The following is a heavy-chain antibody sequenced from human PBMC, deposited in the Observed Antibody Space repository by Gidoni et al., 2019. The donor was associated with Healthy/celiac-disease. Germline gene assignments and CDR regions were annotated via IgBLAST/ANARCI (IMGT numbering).Heavy chain of an antibody. CDR3: AKGDDYGGNSDFDY. CDR2: IRWNSGSI. J-gene: IGHJ4*02. D-gene: IGHD4-17*01. Sequence: DVQLVESGGGLVQPGRSLRLSCAASGFTFDAYAMHWVRQAPGKGLEWVSGIRWNSGSIGYADSVKGRFTISRDNAKNSLYLQMNSLRAEDTALYYCAKGDDYGGNSDFDYWGQGTLVTVSS. CDR1: GFTFDAYA. V-gene: IGHV3-9*01.